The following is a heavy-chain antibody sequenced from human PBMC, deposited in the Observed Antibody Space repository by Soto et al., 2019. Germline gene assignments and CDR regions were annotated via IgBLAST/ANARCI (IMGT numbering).Heavy chain of an antibody. CDR3: ARGYTSGHPSNWFDP. CDR1: GFTFSSYG. Sequence: QVQLVESGGGVVQPGRSLRLSCAASGFTFSSYGMHWVRQAPGKGLEWVAVISYDGSKKYYADSVKGRFTISRDNSKNTLYLQMDSLRDEDTAVYYCARGYTSGHPSNWFDPWGQGTLVTVSS. CDR2: ISYDGSKK. D-gene: IGHD3-3*01. J-gene: IGHJ5*02. V-gene: IGHV3-30*03.